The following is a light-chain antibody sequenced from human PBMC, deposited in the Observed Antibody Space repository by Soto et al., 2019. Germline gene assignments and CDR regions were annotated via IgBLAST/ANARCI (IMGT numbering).Light chain of an antibody. CDR3: QQRSNWPLFT. Sequence: EIVLTQSPATLSLSPGERATLSCRASQSVSSYLAWYQQKPGQAPRRLIYDASNRATGIPARFSGSGSGTYFTLTSSSLEPEDFAVYYYQQRSNWPLFTFGPGTKVDIK. CDR2: DAS. V-gene: IGKV3-11*01. J-gene: IGKJ3*01. CDR1: QSVSSY.